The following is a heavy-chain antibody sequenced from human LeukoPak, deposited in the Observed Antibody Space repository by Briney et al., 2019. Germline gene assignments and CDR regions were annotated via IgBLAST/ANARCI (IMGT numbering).Heavy chain of an antibody. CDR2: INPNSGGT. CDR1: GYTFTGYY. V-gene: IGHV1-2*02. CDR3: ARSPETLRLLWFGELTSYYMDV. J-gene: IGHJ6*03. D-gene: IGHD3-10*01. Sequence: GASVKVSCKASGYTFTGYYMHWVRQAPGQGLEWMGWINPNSGGTNYAQKFQGRVTMTRDTSISTAYMELSRLRSDDTAVYYCARSPETLRLLWFGELTSYYMDVWGKGTTVTISS.